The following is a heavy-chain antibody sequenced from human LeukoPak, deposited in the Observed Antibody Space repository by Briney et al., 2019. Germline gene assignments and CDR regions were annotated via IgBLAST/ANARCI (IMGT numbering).Heavy chain of an antibody. V-gene: IGHV3-15*01. J-gene: IGHJ4*02. CDR3: TTQADY. CDR2: VISKTDGGTT. Sequence: KPGGSLRLSCAASGFTLSNAWMSWVRQAPGKGLEWVGRVISKTDGGTTDYAAPVKGRFTISRDDSKNTLYLQMNSLKTEDTAVYYCTTQADYWGQGTLVTVSS. CDR1: GFTLSNAW.